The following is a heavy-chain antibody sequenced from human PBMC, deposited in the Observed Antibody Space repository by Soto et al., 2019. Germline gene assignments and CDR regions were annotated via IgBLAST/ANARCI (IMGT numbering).Heavy chain of an antibody. Sequence: GGSVRLSCAASGFTFSDSYMSWIRQAPGKGLEWISYITFSGNTVYYADSLKGRFTISRDNAKNSLYLQMNRLRAEDTAVYYCARVSWREKYGMDVWGEGTTVTVSS. J-gene: IGHJ6*04. CDR2: ITFSGNTV. V-gene: IGHV3-11*01. CDR3: ARVSWREKYGMDV. CDR1: GFTFSDSY.